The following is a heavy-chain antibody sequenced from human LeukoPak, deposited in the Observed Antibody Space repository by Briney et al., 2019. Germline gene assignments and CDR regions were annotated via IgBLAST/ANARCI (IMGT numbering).Heavy chain of an antibody. V-gene: IGHV1-18*01. J-gene: IGHJ4*02. D-gene: IGHD1-14*01. CDR3: ARDRSAYHRQGTVFDY. CDR2: ISAYNGNT. Sequence: ASVKVSCKASGYTFTSYGISWVRQAPGQGLEWMGWISAYNGNTNYAQKLQGRVTMTTDTSTSTDYMELRSLRSDDTAVYYCARDRSAYHRQGTVFDYWGQGTLVTVSS. CDR1: GYTFTSYG.